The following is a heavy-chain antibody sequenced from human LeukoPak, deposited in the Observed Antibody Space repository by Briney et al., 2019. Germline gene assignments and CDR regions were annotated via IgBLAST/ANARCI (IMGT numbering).Heavy chain of an antibody. D-gene: IGHD5-18*01. CDR2: ISGSGGST. J-gene: IGHJ4*02. CDR3: AKGGGDTAMVKPTTFDY. CDR1: GFTFSSYA. Sequence: PGGSLRLSCAASGFTFSSYAMSWVRQAPGKGLEWVSAISGSGGSTYYADSVKGRFTISRDNSKNSLYLQMNSLRAEDTALYYCAKGGGDTAMVKPTTFDYWGQGTLVTVSS. V-gene: IGHV3-23*01.